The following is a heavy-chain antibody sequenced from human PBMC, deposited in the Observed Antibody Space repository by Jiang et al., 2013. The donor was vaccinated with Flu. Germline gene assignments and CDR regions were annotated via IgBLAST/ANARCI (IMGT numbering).Heavy chain of an antibody. CDR2: IHYSGTT. CDR1: GASITTVNFY. Sequence: GPGLVKPSQTLSLTCTVSGASITTVNFYWGWIRQPPGKGLEWIGYIHYSGTTYYNPSLDNRVTISRDTSKNQFSMKLSSVTVADTAVYYCAREVDSPRYDSDAF. V-gene: IGHV4-30-4*01. J-gene: IGHJ3*01. CDR3: AREVDSPRYDSDAF. D-gene: IGHD3-16*01.